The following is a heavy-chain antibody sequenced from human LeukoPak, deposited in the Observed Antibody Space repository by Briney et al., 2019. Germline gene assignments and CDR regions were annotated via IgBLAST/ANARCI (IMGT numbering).Heavy chain of an antibody. V-gene: IGHV4-39*01. CDR1: GGSISSSSYY. Sequence: KASETLSLTCTVSGGSISSSSYYWGWIRQPPGKGLEWIGSIYYSGSTYYNPSLKSRVTISVDTSKNQFSLKLSSVTAADTAVYYCARHALYCSGGSCTPRRWFDPWGQGTLVTVSS. J-gene: IGHJ5*02. D-gene: IGHD2-15*01. CDR3: ARHALYCSGGSCTPRRWFDP. CDR2: IYYSGST.